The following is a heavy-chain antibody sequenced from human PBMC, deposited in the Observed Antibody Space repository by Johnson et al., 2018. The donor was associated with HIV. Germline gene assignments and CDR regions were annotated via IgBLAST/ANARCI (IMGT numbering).Heavy chain of an antibody. D-gene: IGHD3-3*01. CDR3: AKERSTYYNFWSGSAGNDAFDI. V-gene: IGHV3-30*02. J-gene: IGHJ3*02. Sequence: QVQLVESGGGVVQPGGSLRLSCVASGFAFSSYGMHWVRQAPGKGLEWVSFIRYDGGNKSYGDYVKGRFTISRDNSKNTLYVQMISLRAEDTAVYYCAKERSTYYNFWSGSAGNDAFDIWGQGTMVTVSS. CDR1: GFAFSSYG. CDR2: IRYDGGNK.